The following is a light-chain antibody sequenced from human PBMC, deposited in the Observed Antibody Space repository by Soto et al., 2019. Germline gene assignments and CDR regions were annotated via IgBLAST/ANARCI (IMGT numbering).Light chain of an antibody. J-gene: IGKJ5*01. V-gene: IGKV3-11*01. Sequence: EIVMTQSPATLSVSPGDRVTLSCRASQSVRSNSAWYQQKPGQAPRLLIYDASSRPTDIPARFSGSGSGTDFTLTISSLEPEDFAVYYCHQRSNWPPDTFGQGTRLEI. CDR3: HQRSNWPPDT. CDR2: DAS. CDR1: QSVRSN.